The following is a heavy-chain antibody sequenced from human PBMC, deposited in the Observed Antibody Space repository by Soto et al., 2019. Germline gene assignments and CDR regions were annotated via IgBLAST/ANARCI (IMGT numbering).Heavy chain of an antibody. D-gene: IGHD5-18*01. J-gene: IGHJ5*02. CDR3: GREIPAGYGHTTLDH. V-gene: IGHV1-18*01. CDR2: INVYNGNT. CDR1: GYTFSNYG. Sequence: QVQLVQSGAEVKKPGASVKVSCKASGYTFSNYGISWVRQAPGQGLEWMGWINVYNGNTDSAQKVQGRLTMTTDTSTSTAYMDQRGLGSDDTAGYYCGREIPAGYGHTTLDHWGQGTLVTVSS.